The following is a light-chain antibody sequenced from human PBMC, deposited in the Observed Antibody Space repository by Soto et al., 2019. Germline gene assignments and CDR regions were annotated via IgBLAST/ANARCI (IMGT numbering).Light chain of an antibody. J-gene: IGKJ1*01. CDR2: DAS. V-gene: IGKV1-33*01. CDR3: QKYGNFWT. CDR1: QGISHY. Sequence: DIQMTQSPSSLSASVGDRVTITCQAGQGISHYLNWYQQKPGQAPRLLIYDASTRATGIPDRFSGSGSGTDFSLTIRRLEPDDFAVYYCQKYGNFWTFGQGTKLDIK.